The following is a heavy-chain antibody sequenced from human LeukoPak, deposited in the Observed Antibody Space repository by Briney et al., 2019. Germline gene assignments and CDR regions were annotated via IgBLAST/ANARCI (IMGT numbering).Heavy chain of an antibody. V-gene: IGHV4-59*08. CDR2: TYYTGTT. Sequence: SETLSLTCTVSGGSMSTFYWSWIRQSPGKGLEWIGNTYYTGTTNYNPSLKSRVTISVDTSKNQFSLKLSSVTAADTAVYYCARGKEAGFWSGYHDYWGQGTLVTVSS. D-gene: IGHD3-3*01. CDR3: ARGKEAGFWSGYHDY. CDR1: GGSMSTFY. J-gene: IGHJ4*02.